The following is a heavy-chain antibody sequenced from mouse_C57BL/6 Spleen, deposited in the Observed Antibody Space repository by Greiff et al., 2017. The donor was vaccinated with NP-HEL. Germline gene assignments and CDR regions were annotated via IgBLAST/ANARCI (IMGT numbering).Heavy chain of an antibody. V-gene: IGHV14-3*01. Sequence: EVQLQHSVAELVRPGASVKLSCTASGFTINNTYMHWVKQRPEQGLEWIGRIDPANGNTKYALKFQGKATITADTSSNTAYLQLSSLTSEDTAICYSARNGDDEDYFDYWGQGTTLTVAS. D-gene: IGHD2-2*01. CDR2: IDPANGNT. J-gene: IGHJ2*01. CDR1: GFTINNTY. CDR3: ARNGDDEDYFDY.